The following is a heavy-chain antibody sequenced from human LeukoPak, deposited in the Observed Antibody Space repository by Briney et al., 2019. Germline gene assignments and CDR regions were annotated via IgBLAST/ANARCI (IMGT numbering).Heavy chain of an antibody. V-gene: IGHV4-59*11. CDR3: ARGQFGTFDY. CDR2: IYYSGST. Sequence: PSETLSLTCTVSGGSISSHYWSWIRQPPGKGLEWIGYIYYSGSTDYNPSLKSRVTISVDTSKNQFSLKLSSVTAADTAVYYCARGQFGTFDYWGQGTLVTVPS. CDR1: GGSISSHY. J-gene: IGHJ4*02. D-gene: IGHD3-10*01.